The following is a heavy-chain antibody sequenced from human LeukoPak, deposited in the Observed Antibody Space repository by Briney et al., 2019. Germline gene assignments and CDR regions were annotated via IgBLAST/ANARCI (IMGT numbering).Heavy chain of an antibody. J-gene: IGHJ4*02. CDR1: GGSISSSNYY. CDR2: IYHSGST. CDR3: ARRAPSSSAVY. D-gene: IGHD6-6*01. V-gene: IGHV4-39*01. Sequence: SETLSLTCTVSGGSISSSNYYWGWIRQPPGKGLEWIGSIYHSGSTYYNPSLKSRVTVSVDMSKNQFSLKLSSVTAADTAVYYCARRAPSSSAVYWGQGTLVTVSS.